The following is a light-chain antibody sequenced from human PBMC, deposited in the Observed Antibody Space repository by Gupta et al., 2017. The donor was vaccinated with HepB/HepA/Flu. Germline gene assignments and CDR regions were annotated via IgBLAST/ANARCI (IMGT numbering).Light chain of an antibody. J-gene: IGLJ3*02. CDR2: DNT. CDR1: ISNIGSNT. CDR3: ATWDDNLQAV. Sequence: QSVLTQPPSASGTPGQRVTISCSGSISNIGSNTVNWYQQLPGTAPKLLIYDNTQRPSGVPDRFSGSKSGTSASLAITGLQSEDEADYYCATWDDNLQAVFGGGTKLTGL. V-gene: IGLV1-44*01.